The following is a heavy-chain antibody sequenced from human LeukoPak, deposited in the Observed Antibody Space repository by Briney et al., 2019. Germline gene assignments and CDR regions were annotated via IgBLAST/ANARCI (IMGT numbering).Heavy chain of an antibody. J-gene: IGHJ4*02. CDR2: IDWDDDK. V-gene: IGHV2-70*11. Sequence: SGPTLVNPTQTLTLTCTFSGFSLTTSGMCVSWIRQPPGKALEWLARIDWDDDKYYSTSLRTRLTISKDTSKNQVVLTMTNMDPVDTATYYCARIRGSRYYFDYWGQGTLVTVSS. CDR3: ARIRGSRYYFDY. D-gene: IGHD6-13*01. CDR1: GFSLTTSGMC.